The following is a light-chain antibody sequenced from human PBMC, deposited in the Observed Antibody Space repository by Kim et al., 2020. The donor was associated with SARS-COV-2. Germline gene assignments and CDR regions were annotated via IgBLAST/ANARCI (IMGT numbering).Light chain of an antibody. CDR1: SSDVGGYNY. J-gene: IGLJ1*01. V-gene: IGLV2-14*04. CDR2: DVS. CDR3: SSYTSSSTYV. Sequence: GQSITISCTGTSSDVGGYNYVSWYQQHPGKAPKLMIYDVSKRPSGVSNRFSGSMSGNTASLTISGLQAEDEADYYCSSYTSSSTYVFGTGTKVTVL.